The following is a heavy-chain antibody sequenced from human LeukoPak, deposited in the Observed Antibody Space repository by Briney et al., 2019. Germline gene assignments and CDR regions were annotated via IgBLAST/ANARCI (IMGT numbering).Heavy chain of an antibody. J-gene: IGHJ3*02. D-gene: IGHD3-22*01. V-gene: IGHV3-48*03. CDR2: ISSSGSTI. Sequence: PGGSLRLSCAASGFTFSSYEMNWVRQAPGKGLEWVSYISSSGSTIYYADSVKGRFTISRDNAKNSLYLQMNSLRAEDTAVYYCARDLQGDYYDWSDAFDIWGQGTMVTVSS. CDR1: GFTFSSYE. CDR3: ARDLQGDYYDWSDAFDI.